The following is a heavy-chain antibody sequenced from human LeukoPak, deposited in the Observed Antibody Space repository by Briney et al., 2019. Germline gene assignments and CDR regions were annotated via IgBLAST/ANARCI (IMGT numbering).Heavy chain of an antibody. CDR3: AKSSPQSHFDWLPLLDY. CDR2: ISGSGGST. J-gene: IGHJ4*02. CDR1: GFTFSSYG. V-gene: IGHV3-23*01. Sequence: GGSLRLSCAASGFTFSSYGMSWVRQAPGKGLEWVSAISGSGGSTYYADSVKGRFTISRDNSKNTLYLQMNSLRAEDTAVYYCAKSSPQSHFDWLPLLDYWGQGTLVTVSS. D-gene: IGHD3-9*01.